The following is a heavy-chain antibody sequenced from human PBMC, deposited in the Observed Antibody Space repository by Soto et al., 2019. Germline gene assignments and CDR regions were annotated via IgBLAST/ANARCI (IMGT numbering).Heavy chain of an antibody. Sequence: AGGALRLSCAASAFTFSSYAMIVFRQAPGKGLEWVSAISGSGMSTYYADSVKGRFTISRDNSQNTLYLQMNSLRAEDTAVYYCANGSASVRRYYFAYSGRGTLVPVSS. CDR3: ANGSASVRRYYFAY. CDR2: ISGSGMST. V-gene: IGHV3-23*01. CDR1: AFTFSSYA. D-gene: IGHD6-6*01. J-gene: IGHJ4*02.